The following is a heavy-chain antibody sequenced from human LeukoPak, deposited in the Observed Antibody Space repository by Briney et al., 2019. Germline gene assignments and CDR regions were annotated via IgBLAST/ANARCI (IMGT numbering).Heavy chain of an antibody. J-gene: IGHJ5*02. V-gene: IGHV1-2*02. CDR1: GYTFTGYY. CDR2: INPNGGDT. Sequence: ASVKVSCKASGYTFTGYYIHWVRQAPGQGLEWMGWINPNGGDTNYAQKFQGRVTMTRDTSISTAYMELSRLTSDDTAVYYCARVPVLAAAIPGGAEWFDPWGQGTLVTVSS. D-gene: IGHD6-13*01. CDR3: ARVPVLAAAIPGGAEWFDP.